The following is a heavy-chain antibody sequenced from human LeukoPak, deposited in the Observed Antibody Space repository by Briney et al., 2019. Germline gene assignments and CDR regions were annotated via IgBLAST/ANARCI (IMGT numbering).Heavy chain of an antibody. CDR2: ISGSSSYI. J-gene: IGHJ4*02. CDR3: ARGVASNGWYPHDY. CDR1: GFTFSSYS. Sequence: PGGSLRLSCAASGFTFSSYSMSWVRQAPGKGLEWVSSISGSSSYIYYADSVKGRFTISRDNAKNSLYLQMNSLRAEDTAVYYCARGVASNGWYPHDYWGQGTLVTVSS. D-gene: IGHD6-19*01. V-gene: IGHV3-21*01.